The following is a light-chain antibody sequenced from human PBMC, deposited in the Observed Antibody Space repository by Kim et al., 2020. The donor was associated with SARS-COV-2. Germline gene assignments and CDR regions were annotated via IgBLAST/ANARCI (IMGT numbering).Light chain of an antibody. J-gene: IGLJ1*01. CDR2: RDS. V-gene: IGLV3-9*01. Sequence: SYELTQPLSVSVALGQTARITCGGNNIGSKNVHWYQQKPGQAPVLVIYRDSNRPSGIPERFSGSNSGNTATLTISRAQAGDEADYYCQVWDSSTDVFGTG. CDR3: QVWDSSTDV. CDR1: NIGSKN.